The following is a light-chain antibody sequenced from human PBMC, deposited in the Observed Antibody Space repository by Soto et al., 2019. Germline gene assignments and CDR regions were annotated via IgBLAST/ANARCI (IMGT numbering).Light chain of an antibody. CDR1: SSNIGSNY. V-gene: IGLV1-47*01. J-gene: IGLJ2*01. CDR2: RNN. CDR3: AAWDDSLSGVV. Sequence: QSVLTQPPSASGTPGQRVTISCSGSSSNIGSNYVYWYQQLPGTVPQLLIYRNNERPSGVPDRFSGSKSGTSASLAISGLRSEDEADYYCAAWDDSLSGVVFGGGTNVTVL.